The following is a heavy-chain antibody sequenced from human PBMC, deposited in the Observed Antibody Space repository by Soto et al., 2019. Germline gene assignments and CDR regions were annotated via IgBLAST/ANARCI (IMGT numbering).Heavy chain of an antibody. V-gene: IGHV3-30-3*01. J-gene: IGHJ4*02. CDR3: ARAVPKYCSGGSCYTGALGY. CDR1: GFTFSSYA. CDR2: ISYDGSNK. Sequence: PGGSLRLSCAASGFTFSSYAMHWVRQAPGKGLEWVAVISYDGSNKYYADSVKGRFTISRDNSKNTLYLQMNSLRAEDTAVYYCARAVPKYCSGGSCYTGALGYWGQGTLVTVSS. D-gene: IGHD2-15*01.